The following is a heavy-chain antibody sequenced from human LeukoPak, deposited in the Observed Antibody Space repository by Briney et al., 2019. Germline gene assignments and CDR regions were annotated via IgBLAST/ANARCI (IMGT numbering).Heavy chain of an antibody. J-gene: IGHJ4*02. V-gene: IGHV4-34*01. CDR1: GGSFSGYY. CDR2: INHNGST. D-gene: IGHD2-2*01. CDR3: VGGVVVPAAIVGRNYFDY. Sequence: PSETLSLTCAVYGGSFSGYYWSWIRQPPGKGLEWVGEINHNGSTNYNPSVKSRVPISVDTSNNNCFLRLSSVTTAETAGLYCVGGVVVPAAIVGRNYFDYWGQGTLVAVSS.